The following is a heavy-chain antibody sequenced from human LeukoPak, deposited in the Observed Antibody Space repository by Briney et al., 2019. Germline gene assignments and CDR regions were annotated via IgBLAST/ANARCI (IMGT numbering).Heavy chain of an antibody. J-gene: IGHJ4*02. V-gene: IGHV3-30*03. D-gene: IGHD3-3*01. CDR3: AREGSNSYYE. CDR2: ISYDGSKK. Sequence: PGRSLRLSCAASGFSFNNYGMQWVRQAPGKGLEWVAVISYDGSKKYYADSVKGRFTISRDNAKNSLYLQMNSLRAEDTAVYYCAREGSNSYYEWGQGTLVTASS. CDR1: GFSFNNYG.